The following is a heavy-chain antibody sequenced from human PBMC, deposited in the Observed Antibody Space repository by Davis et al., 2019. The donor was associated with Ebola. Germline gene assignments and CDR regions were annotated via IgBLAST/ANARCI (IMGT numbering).Heavy chain of an antibody. CDR1: GYTFTSYG. V-gene: IGHV1-18*01. J-gene: IGHJ3*02. CDR3: ARRRDYDVFDI. CDR2: ISGYNGNT. Sequence: ASVKVSCKAYGYTFTSYGISWVRQAPGQGLEWMGWISGYNGNTNYAQKVQGRVTMTIDTSTTTAHMELRSLRSDDTAVYYCARRRDYDVFDIWGQGTMVTVSS. D-gene: IGHD2-21*01.